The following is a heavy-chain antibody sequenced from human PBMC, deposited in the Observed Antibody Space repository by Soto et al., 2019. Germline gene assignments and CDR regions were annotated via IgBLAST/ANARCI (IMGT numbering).Heavy chain of an antibody. CDR1: GGSFSGYY. D-gene: IGHD3-10*01. V-gene: IGHV4-34*01. Sequence: QVQLQQWGAGLLKSSETLSLTCAVYGGSFSGYYLNWLRQPPGEGLEWIGKIDQSGSTNYNPSLKSRVTMSVDTSRSQFSLKLTYVTAMDTAVYSCAGGRYTVVRGVMNWFDPWGQGTLVTVSS. CDR3: AGGRYTVVRGVMNWFDP. CDR2: IDQSGST. J-gene: IGHJ5*02.